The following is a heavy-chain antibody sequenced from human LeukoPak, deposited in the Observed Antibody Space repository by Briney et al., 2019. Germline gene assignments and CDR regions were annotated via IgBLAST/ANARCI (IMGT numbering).Heavy chain of an antibody. CDR2: ISYDGSNK. CDR1: GFTFGSYG. J-gene: IGHJ4*02. Sequence: GGSLRLSCAASGFTFGSYGMHWVRQAPGKGLEWVAVISYDGSNKYYADSVKGRFTISRDNSKNTLYLQMNSLRAEDTAVYYCAKTAVASGVTPDYWGQGTLVTVSS. CDR3: AKTAVASGVTPDY. D-gene: IGHD6-19*01. V-gene: IGHV3-30*18.